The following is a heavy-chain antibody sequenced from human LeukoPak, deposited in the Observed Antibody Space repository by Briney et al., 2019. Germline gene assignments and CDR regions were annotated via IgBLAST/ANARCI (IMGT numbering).Heavy chain of an antibody. CDR3: ARGYGYYFES. Sequence: PSEALSPTLTVPGGYISNYYWSLIRQPAGKGLGLGGRNYNSGSTNYNPSLQRRVTMSVDTSNNQFSLKLSSVTAADTAVYYCARGYGYYFESWGQGTLVTVSS. J-gene: IGHJ4*02. D-gene: IGHD5-18*01. CDR2: NYNSGST. V-gene: IGHV4-4*07. CDR1: GGYISNYY.